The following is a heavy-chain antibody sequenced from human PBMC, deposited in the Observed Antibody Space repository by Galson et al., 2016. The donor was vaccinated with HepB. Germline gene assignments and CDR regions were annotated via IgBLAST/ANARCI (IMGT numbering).Heavy chain of an antibody. V-gene: IGHV5-51*01. CDR1: GYSFTSYW. J-gene: IGHJ3*01. D-gene: IGHD6-13*01. CDR2: IYPSDSDS. Sequence: QSGAEVKKPGESLKISCTGLGYSFTSYWIGWVRQMPGKGLEWMGGIYPSDSDSRYSPSFQGQVTISDDKSIRTAYLQWSSLKASDSGIHYCARRAGAAAYDPFNVWGQGTMVTVS. CDR3: ARRAGAAAYDPFNV.